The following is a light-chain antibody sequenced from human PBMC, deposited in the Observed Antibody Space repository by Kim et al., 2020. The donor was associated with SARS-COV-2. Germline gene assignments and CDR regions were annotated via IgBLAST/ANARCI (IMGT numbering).Light chain of an antibody. J-gene: IGKJ5*01. CDR1: QSVSSY. Sequence: PGERATLSCRASQSVSSYLAWYQQKPGQAPRLLIYDAANRATGIPARFSGSGSGTDFTLTISSLEPEDFAVYYCQQRSNWPPRVTFGQGTRLEIK. CDR3: QQRSNWPPRVT. V-gene: IGKV3-11*01. CDR2: DAA.